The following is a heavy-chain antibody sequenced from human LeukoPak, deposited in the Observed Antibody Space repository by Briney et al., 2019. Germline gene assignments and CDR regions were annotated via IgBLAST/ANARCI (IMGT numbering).Heavy chain of an antibody. D-gene: IGHD3-9*01. CDR1: GFTFTNYA. V-gene: IGHV3-23*01. CDR2: ISGSDGSS. CDR3: AKWGDYDILTGYYVPDY. Sequence: GTSLRLSCVASGFTFTNYAMSWVRQAPGKGLEWVSAISGSDGSSYYADSVKGRFTISRDNSKNTLYLQVNSLRAEDTAVYYCAKWGDYDILTGYYVPDYWGQGTLVTVSS. J-gene: IGHJ4*02.